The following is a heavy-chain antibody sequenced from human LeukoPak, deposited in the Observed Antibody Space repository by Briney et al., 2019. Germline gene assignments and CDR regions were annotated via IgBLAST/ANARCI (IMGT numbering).Heavy chain of an antibody. CDR1: GYTFTSYY. J-gene: IGHJ4*02. Sequence: VSVKVSCKASGYTFTSYYMHWVRQAPGQGLEWMGIINPSGGSTAYAQKFQGRVTMTRDTSTTTVHMELSSLRSEDTAVYYCARIYGRDGYNYFDHWGQGTLVTVSS. CDR2: INPSGGST. V-gene: IGHV1-46*01. CDR3: ARIYGRDGYNYFDH. D-gene: IGHD5-24*01.